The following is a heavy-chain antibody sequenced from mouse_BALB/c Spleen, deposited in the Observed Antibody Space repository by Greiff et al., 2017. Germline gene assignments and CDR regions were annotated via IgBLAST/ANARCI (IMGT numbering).Heavy chain of an antibody. V-gene: IGHV2-2*02. Sequence: VQLQESGPGLVQPSQSLSITCTVSGFSLTSYGVHWVRQSPGKGLEWLGVIWSGGSTDYNAAFISRLSISKDNSKSQVFFKMNSLQANDTAIYYCARKGIYYDYGFAYWGQGTLVTVSA. CDR3: ARKGIYYDYGFAY. D-gene: IGHD2-4*01. J-gene: IGHJ3*01. CDR2: IWSGGST. CDR1: GFSLTSYG.